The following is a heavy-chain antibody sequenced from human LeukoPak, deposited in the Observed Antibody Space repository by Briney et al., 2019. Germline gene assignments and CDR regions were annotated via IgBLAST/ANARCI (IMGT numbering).Heavy chain of an antibody. J-gene: IGHJ4*02. CDR1: GGTFSSYA. Sequence: SVKVSCKASGGTFSSYAISWVRQAPGQGLEWMGGIIPIFGTANYAQKFQGRVTMTTDTSTSTAYMELRSLRSDDTAVYYCARESSGWALYYFDYWGQGTLVTVSS. D-gene: IGHD6-19*01. V-gene: IGHV1-69*05. CDR2: IIPIFGTA. CDR3: ARESSGWALYYFDY.